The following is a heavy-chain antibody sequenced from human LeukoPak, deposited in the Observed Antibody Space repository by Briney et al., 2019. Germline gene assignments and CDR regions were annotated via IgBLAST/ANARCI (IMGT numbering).Heavy chain of an antibody. J-gene: IGHJ5*02. D-gene: IGHD3-9*01. Sequence: ASVKVSCKASGYTFTGYYMDWVRQAPGQGLEWMGWINSDSGFTKYAQKFQGRVTMTRDTSITTVYMDLTRLTSDDTAVYYCARNFDMKGFDPWGQGTLVTVSS. CDR1: GYTFTGYY. CDR2: INSDSGFT. V-gene: IGHV1-2*02. CDR3: ARNFDMKGFDP.